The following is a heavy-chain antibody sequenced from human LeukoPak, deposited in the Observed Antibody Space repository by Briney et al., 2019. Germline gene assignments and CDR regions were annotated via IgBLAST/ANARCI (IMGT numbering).Heavy chain of an antibody. CDR1: GFTFSSYG. V-gene: IGHV3-30*02. CDR2: IRYDGSNK. Sequence: GGSLRLSCAASGFTFSSYGMQWVGQAPGKGLEWVASIRYDGSNKYYADYVKGRFTIYRDNYKNTMYMQMNRLREEDTAVYYCAKDRAIYDFWSGYGYFQHWGQGTLVTVSS. D-gene: IGHD3-3*01. CDR3: AKDRAIYDFWSGYGYFQH. J-gene: IGHJ1*01.